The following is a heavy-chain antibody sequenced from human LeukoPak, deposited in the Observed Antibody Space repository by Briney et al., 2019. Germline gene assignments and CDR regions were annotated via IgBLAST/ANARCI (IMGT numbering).Heavy chain of an antibody. D-gene: IGHD1-26*01. CDR2: ISYDGSNK. J-gene: IGHJ4*02. V-gene: IGHV3-30*04. CDR1: GFTFSSYA. CDR3: ARDRGSYPDY. Sequence: GGSLRLSCAASGFTFSSYAMHWVRQAPGKGLEWVAVISYDGSNKYYADSVKGRFTISRDNSKNTLYLQMSSLRAQDTAVYYCARDRGSYPDYWGQGTLVTVSS.